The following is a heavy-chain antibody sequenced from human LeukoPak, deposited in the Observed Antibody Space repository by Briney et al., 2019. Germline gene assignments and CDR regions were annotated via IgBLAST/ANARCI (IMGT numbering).Heavy chain of an antibody. D-gene: IGHD3-22*01. CDR1: GGSFSGYY. V-gene: IGHV4-34*01. CDR2: INHSGST. CDR3: SLLYYYDSSGYXXXAFDI. J-gene: IGHJ3*02. Sequence: SETLSLTCAVYGGSFSGYYWSWIRQPPGKGLEWIGEINHSGSTNYNPSLKSRVTISVDTSKNQFSLKLSSVTAADTAVYYCSLLYYYDSSGYXXXAFDIWGQGTMVTVS.